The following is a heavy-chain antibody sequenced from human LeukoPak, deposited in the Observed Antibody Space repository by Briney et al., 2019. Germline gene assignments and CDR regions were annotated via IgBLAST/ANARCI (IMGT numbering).Heavy chain of an antibody. CDR2: IKQEGSEK. V-gene: IGHV3-7*01. CDR1: GFTFSSYW. Sequence: GGSLRLSCAASGFTFSSYWMSWVRQAPGKGLEWVANIKQEGSEKHYVDSVKGRFTISRGNAKKSLFLHMNSLRVADTAVYYCARGSEYTSSTNYYFDYWGQGTLVTVSS. D-gene: IGHD6-6*01. J-gene: IGHJ4*02. CDR3: ARGSEYTSSTNYYFDY.